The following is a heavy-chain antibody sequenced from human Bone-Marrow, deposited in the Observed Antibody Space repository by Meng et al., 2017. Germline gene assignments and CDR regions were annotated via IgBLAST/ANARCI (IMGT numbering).Heavy chain of an antibody. D-gene: IGHD6-13*01. J-gene: IGHJ4*02. Sequence: QLERLESGPGLVKPSATLSLTCNVSGGSISASSFYWGWIRQAPGKGLEWIGTLHDSGSTYYNPSLKSRVTISADTSNSQFSLKLSSVTAADTAVYYCAREWGTLATAADDYWGQGTLVTVSS. CDR1: GGSISASSFY. CDR2: LHDSGST. V-gene: IGHV4-39*07. CDR3: AREWGTLATAADDY.